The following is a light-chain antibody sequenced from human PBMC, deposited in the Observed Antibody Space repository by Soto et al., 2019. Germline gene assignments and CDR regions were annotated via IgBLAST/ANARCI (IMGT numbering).Light chain of an antibody. CDR2: GAS. V-gene: IGKV3-20*01. CDR3: QQCGGSPK. J-gene: IGKJ1*01. Sequence: EIVLTQSPSTLSLSPLERATLSFRAGQSVSSYLAWYQQKPGQAPRLLIYGASSRTTGIPDRFSGSGSGTDFTLTISRLEPEDFAMYYCQQCGGSPKFGQGTKVDNK. CDR1: QSVSSY.